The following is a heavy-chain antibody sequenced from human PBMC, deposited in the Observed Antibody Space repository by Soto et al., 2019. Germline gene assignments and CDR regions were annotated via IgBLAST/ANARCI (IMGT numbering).Heavy chain of an antibody. CDR3: AHMGAAKFDY. D-gene: IGHD2-15*01. J-gene: IGHJ4*02. CDR2: IYWDDYQ. V-gene: IGHV2-5*02. Sequence: QITLKESGPTLVKPTQPLTLSCNVSGVSLSTGGVGVGWIRQPQGKALEWLALIYWDDYQRSSPSLKSRLTITTDTTKNQVVLTMTNMAPEDTATYYCAHMGAAKFDYWGQGTLVTVSS. CDR1: GVSLSTGGVG.